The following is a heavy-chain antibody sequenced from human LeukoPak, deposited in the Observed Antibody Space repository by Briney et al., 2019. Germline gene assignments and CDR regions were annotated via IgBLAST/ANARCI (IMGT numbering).Heavy chain of an antibody. CDR2: IGGGDDRI. Sequence: HSGASLRLSCAASGSIFSNYGMTWVRQAPGRGLEWVSGIGGGDDRIEYAAAVRGRFAISRDNSKNTLYLQMNSLRAEGSAVYICARRGTTGPHNWFASPGQRNLVTVSS. V-gene: IGHV3-23*01. J-gene: IGHJ5*01. CDR3: ARRGTTGPHNWFAS. D-gene: IGHD3-16*01. CDR1: GSIFSNYG.